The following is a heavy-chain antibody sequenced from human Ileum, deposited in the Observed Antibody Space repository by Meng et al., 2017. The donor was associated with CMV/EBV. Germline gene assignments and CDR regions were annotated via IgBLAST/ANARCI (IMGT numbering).Heavy chain of an antibody. Sequence: QWQVQESVPRLLQPSETLSLTCTVTGGSLTSYYWTWIRQPAGKGLEWIGRIHPTGTTDDNPSLRSRVSMSLDKSKNQFSLKLTSVTAADTAVYYCARAAARGVPVDLWGQGTLVTVSS. CDR1: GGSLTSYY. CDR2: IHPTGTT. V-gene: IGHV4-4*07. J-gene: IGHJ5*02. D-gene: IGHD3-10*01. CDR3: ARAAARGVPVDL.